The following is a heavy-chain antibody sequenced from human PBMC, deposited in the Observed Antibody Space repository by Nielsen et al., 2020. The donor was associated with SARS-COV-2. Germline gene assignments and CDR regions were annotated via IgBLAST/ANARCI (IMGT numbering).Heavy chain of an antibody. CDR1: GFPFSSYE. D-gene: IGHD6-19*01. Sequence: GESLKISCAASGFPFSSYEMNWVRQAPGKGLEWVSSISSSSSYIYYADSVKGRFTISRDNAKNTLYLQMNSLRAADTAVYYCARESVTGTDAFDIWGQGTVVTVSS. V-gene: IGHV3-21*01. CDR2: ISSSSSYI. J-gene: IGHJ3*02. CDR3: ARESVTGTDAFDI.